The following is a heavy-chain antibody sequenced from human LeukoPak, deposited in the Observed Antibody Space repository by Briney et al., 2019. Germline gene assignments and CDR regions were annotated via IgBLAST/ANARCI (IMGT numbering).Heavy chain of an antibody. CDR2: ISSTSGLI. J-gene: IGHJ4*02. Sequence: GGSLRLSCAASGYNFRVYSLNWVRQAPGKGLEWVAYISSTSGLIKYADSVKGRFTISRDNAKNSLCLQMNSLRAEDTAVYYCARLVGATGRYFDFWGQGTLVTVSS. D-gene: IGHD1-26*01. V-gene: IGHV3-21*05. CDR3: ARLVGATGRYFDF. CDR1: GYNFRVYS.